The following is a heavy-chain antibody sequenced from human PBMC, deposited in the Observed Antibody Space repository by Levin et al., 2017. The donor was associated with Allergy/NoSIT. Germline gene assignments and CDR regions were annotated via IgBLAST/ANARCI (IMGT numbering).Heavy chain of an antibody. Sequence: SLKISCEASGFNFGNSAMHWVRRVPGKGLEWVAAISWSGETIAYADSVKGRFTISRDNAKNSVYLQMNSLTPDDTALYFCSKDGGSTWFWYFDHWGRGTLVTVSS. D-gene: IGHD1-26*01. V-gene: IGHV3-9*01. CDR2: ISWSGETI. J-gene: IGHJ2*01. CDR1: GFNFGNSA. CDR3: SKDGGSTWFWYFDH.